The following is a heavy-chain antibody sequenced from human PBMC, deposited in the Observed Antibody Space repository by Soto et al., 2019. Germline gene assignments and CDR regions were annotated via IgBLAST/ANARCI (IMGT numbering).Heavy chain of an antibody. CDR1: GFTFSSYS. D-gene: IGHD6-6*01. CDR2: ISSSSSYI. J-gene: IGHJ6*02. CDR3: ARVNVVSIAARLKGYGMDV. V-gene: IGHV3-21*01. Sequence: GGSLRLSCAASGFTFSSYSMNWVRQAPGKGLEWVSSISSSSSYIYYADSVKGRFTFSRDNAKNSLYLQMNSLRAEDTAVYYCARVNVVSIAARLKGYGMDVWGQGTTVTVSS.